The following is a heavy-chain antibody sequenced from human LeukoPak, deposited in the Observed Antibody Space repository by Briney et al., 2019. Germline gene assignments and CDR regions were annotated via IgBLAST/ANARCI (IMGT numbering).Heavy chain of an antibody. J-gene: IGHJ4*02. CDR2: ISSSSSTI. Sequence: PGGSLRLSCAASGFTFSSYSMNWVRQAPGKGLEWVSYISSSSSTIYYADSVKGRFTISRDNSKNTLYLQMNSLRAEDTAVYYCARSGYYDSSGYYLDYWGQGTLVTVSS. D-gene: IGHD3-22*01. CDR3: ARSGYYDSSGYYLDY. CDR1: GFTFSSYS. V-gene: IGHV3-48*01.